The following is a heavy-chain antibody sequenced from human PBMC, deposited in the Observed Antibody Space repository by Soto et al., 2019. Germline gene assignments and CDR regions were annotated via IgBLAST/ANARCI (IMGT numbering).Heavy chain of an antibody. CDR1: GGSISSGGYY. CDR3: ARDRGCGDCYPDPRDTDDAFDI. CDR2: IYYSGST. D-gene: IGHD2-21*02. V-gene: IGHV4-31*03. J-gene: IGHJ3*02. Sequence: SETLSLTCTVSGGSISSGGYYWSWIRQHPGKGLEWIGYIYYSGSTYYNPSLKSRVTISVDTSKNQFSLKLSSVTAADTAVYYCARDRGCGDCYPDPRDTDDAFDIWGQGTMVTVSS.